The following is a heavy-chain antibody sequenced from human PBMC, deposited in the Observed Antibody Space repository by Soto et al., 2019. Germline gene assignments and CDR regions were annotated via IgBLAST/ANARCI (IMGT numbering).Heavy chain of an antibody. Sequence: PGGSLRLSCAASGFTFSSYAMHWVRQAPGKGLEWVAVISYDGSNKYYADSVKGRFTISRDNSKNTLYLQMNSLRAEDTAVYYCARDFRLDYWGQGTLVTVSP. CDR2: ISYDGSNK. J-gene: IGHJ4*02. V-gene: IGHV3-30-3*01. CDR1: GFTFSSYA. CDR3: ARDFRLDY.